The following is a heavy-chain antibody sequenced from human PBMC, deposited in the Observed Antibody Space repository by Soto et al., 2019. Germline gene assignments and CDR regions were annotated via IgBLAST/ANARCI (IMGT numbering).Heavy chain of an antibody. CDR1: GYSISSSNW. CDR2: IYYSGST. V-gene: IGHV4-28*01. J-gene: IGHJ4*02. CDR3: ARTPAVAGTDSGTYYFDY. D-gene: IGHD6-19*01. Sequence: SETLSLTCAVSGYSISSSNWWGWIRQPPGKGLEWIGYIYYSGSTYYNPPLKSRVTMSVDTSKNQFSLKLSSVTAVDTAVYYCARTPAVAGTDSGTYYFDYWGQGTLVTVSS.